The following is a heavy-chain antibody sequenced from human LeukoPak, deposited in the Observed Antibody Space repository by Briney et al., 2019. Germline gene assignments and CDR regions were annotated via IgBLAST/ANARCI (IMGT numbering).Heavy chain of an antibody. V-gene: IGHV3-30*04. Sequence: GGSLRLSCAASGFTFSSYAMHWVRQAPGKGLEWVAVISDDGSKKYYADSVKGRSTISRDSSKNTVYLQMNSLRVEDTAVFYCARGFGMGYFDYWGQGTLVTVSS. J-gene: IGHJ4*02. D-gene: IGHD1-14*01. CDR2: ISDDGSKK. CDR1: GFTFSSYA. CDR3: ARGFGMGYFDY.